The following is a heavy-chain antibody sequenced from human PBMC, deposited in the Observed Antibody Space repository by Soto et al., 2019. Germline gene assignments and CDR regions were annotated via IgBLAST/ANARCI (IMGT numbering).Heavy chain of an antibody. J-gene: IGHJ4*02. V-gene: IGHV3-7*01. CDR3: VRGTMAPGLDH. Sequence: EVQLVESGRGLVQPGGSLRLSCAASGFTFSSYWINWVRQTPGKGLEWVANIKGDGSEKYYVDSLKGRFTISRDNAKNSLYLHMNSLRAEDTAVYYCVRGTMAPGLDHWGQGTLVTVSS. CDR1: GFTFSSYW. CDR2: IKGDGSEK. D-gene: IGHD3-3*01.